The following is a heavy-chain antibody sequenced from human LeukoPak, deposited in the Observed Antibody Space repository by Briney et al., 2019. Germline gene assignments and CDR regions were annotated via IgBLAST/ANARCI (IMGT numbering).Heavy chain of an antibody. D-gene: IGHD3/OR15-3a*01. CDR2: ISAYNGNT. CDR3: ARDQGLEGETNWFDP. V-gene: IGHV1-18*01. Sequence: ASVKVSCKASGYTFTSYAMHWVRQAPGQRLEWMGWISAYNGNTNYAQKLQGRVTMTTDTSTSTAYMELRSLRSDDTAVYYCARDQGLEGETNWFDPWGQGTLVTVSS. J-gene: IGHJ5*02. CDR1: GYTFTSYA.